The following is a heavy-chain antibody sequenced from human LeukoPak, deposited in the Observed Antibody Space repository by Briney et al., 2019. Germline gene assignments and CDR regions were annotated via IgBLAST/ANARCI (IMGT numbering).Heavy chain of an antibody. Sequence: GGSLRLSCTASGFTFSSYTMSWVRQAPGKGLKWVSTITTGGPNTYYADSAKGRFTVSRDDSKNTLYLQMNSLRAEDTAVYYCAKDGGLWVSAHWGDSWGRGTLVTVSS. CDR3: AKDGGLWVSAHWGDS. D-gene: IGHD7-27*01. V-gene: IGHV3-23*01. CDR2: ITTGGPNT. J-gene: IGHJ4*02. CDR1: GFTFSSYT.